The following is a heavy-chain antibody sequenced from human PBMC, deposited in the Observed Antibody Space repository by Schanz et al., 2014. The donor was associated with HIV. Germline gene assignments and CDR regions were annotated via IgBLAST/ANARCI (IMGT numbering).Heavy chain of an antibody. CDR2: SRVKSDSYAT. CDR1: GFILSDHF. J-gene: IGHJ6*02. D-gene: IGHD3-10*01. CDR3: TRVITRWFGEARYASDV. V-gene: IGHV3-72*01. Sequence: EVQVVESGGGLVQPGGSLRLSCTTSGFILSDHFMGWVRQAPGKGLEWVARSRVKSDSYATEYAASVTGRFTISRDDSKSIAYLQLNSLRVEDTAIYYCTRVITRWFGEARYASDVWGQGTTVIVSS.